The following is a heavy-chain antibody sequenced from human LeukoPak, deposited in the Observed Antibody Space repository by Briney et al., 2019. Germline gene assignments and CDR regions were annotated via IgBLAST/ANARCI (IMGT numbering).Heavy chain of an antibody. J-gene: IGHJ4*02. Sequence: SETLSLTCTVSGGSISSYYWSWIRQPPGKGLEWIGYIYYSGSTNYNPSLKSRVTISVDTSKNQFSLKLSSVTAADTAVYYCARLKGLVVARLDYWGQGTLVTVSS. CDR1: GGSISSYY. CDR3: ARLKGLVVARLDY. CDR2: IYYSGST. V-gene: IGHV4-59*12. D-gene: IGHD2-15*01.